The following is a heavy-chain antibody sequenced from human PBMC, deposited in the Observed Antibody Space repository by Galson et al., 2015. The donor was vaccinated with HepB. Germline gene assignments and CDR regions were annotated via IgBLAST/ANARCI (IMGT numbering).Heavy chain of an antibody. V-gene: IGHV3-30*03. CDR3: AREGDPNDYWSVLDY. CDR2: ISYDGSNK. D-gene: IGHD3-3*01. CDR1: GFTFSNYG. Sequence: SLRLSCAASGFTFSNYGMHWVRQAPGKGLEWVAVISYDGSNKNYSDSVKGRVTISRDKSKNTAYMELNSLRADDTAVYYCAREGDPNDYWSVLDYWGQGTLVTVSS. J-gene: IGHJ4*02.